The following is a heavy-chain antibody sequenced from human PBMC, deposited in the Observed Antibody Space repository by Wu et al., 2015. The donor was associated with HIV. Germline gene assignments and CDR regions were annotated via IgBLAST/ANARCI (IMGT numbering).Heavy chain of an antibody. CDR1: GGTFSSYA. J-gene: IGHJ5*02. D-gene: IGHD3-9*01. CDR3: ARRPPGDGGYFDWSKGFDP. CDR2: IIPIFGTA. V-gene: IGHV1-69*12. Sequence: QVQLVQSGAEVKKPGSSVKVSCKASGGTFSSYAISWVRQAPGQGLEWMGGIIPIFGTANYAQKFQGRVTITADESTSTAYMELSSLRSEDTAVYYCARRPPGDGGYFDWSKGFDPVGPGNSSHRLL.